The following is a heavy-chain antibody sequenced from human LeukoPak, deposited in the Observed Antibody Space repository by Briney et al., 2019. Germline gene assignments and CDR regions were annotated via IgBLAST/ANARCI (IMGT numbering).Heavy chain of an antibody. D-gene: IGHD6-19*01. CDR2: IYHSGST. CDR3: ASGDSSGWALPFDY. V-gene: IGHV4-30-2*01. J-gene: IGHJ4*02. Sequence: LRLSCAASGFTFRDYHMSWIRQPPGKGLEWIGYIYHSGSTYYNPSLKSRVTISVDRSKNQFSLKLSSVTAADTAVYYCASGDSSGWALPFDYWGQGTLVTVSS. CDR1: GFTFRDYH.